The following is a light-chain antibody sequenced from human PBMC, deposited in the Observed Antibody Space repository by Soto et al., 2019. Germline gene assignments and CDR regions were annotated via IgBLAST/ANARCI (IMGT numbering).Light chain of an antibody. Sequence: DIQMTQSPSSPSASVGDRVPITCRASQGISTYLNWYLQKPGKAPKLLIYAASSLQSGVPSRFSGSGSETDFTLTISSLQPEDFATYFCQHSFGSPITFGQGTRLEIK. CDR2: AAS. V-gene: IGKV1-39*01. J-gene: IGKJ5*01. CDR3: QHSFGSPIT. CDR1: QGISTY.